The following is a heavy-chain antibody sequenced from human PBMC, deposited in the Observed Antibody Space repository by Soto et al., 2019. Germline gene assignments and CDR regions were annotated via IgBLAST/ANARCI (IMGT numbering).Heavy chain of an antibody. J-gene: IGHJ3*02. V-gene: IGHV3-23*01. CDR3: NTPSPGAFDI. Sequence: PGGSLRLSCAASGFTFGSYAMSWVRQAPGKGLEWVSAISGSGGSTYYADSVKGRFTISRDNSKNTLYLQMNSLRAEDTAVYYCNTPSPGAFDIWGQGTMVTVSS. CDR1: GFTFGSYA. CDR2: ISGSGGST.